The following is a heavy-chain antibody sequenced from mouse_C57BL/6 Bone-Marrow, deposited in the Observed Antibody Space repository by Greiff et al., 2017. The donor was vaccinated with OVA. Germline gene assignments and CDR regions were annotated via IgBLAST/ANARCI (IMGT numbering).Heavy chain of an antibody. CDR1: GYTFTSYW. Sequence: VQLQQPGTELVKPGASVKLSCKASGYTFTSYWMHWVKQRPGQGLEWIGNINPSNGGTNYNEKFKSKATLTVDKSSSTAYMQLSSLTSEDSAVYYWARRGYGSSYSWYFDVWGTGTTVTVSS. D-gene: IGHD1-1*01. CDR2: INPSNGGT. V-gene: IGHV1-53*01. J-gene: IGHJ1*03. CDR3: ARRGYGSSYSWYFDV.